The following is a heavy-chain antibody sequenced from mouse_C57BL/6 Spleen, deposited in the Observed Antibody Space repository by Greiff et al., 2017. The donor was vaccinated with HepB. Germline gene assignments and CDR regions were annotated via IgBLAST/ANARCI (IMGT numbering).Heavy chain of an antibody. CDR1: GYTFTSYW. CDR2: INPSSGYT. J-gene: IGHJ4*01. Sequence: QVHVKQSGAELAKPGASVKLSCKASGYTFTSYWMHWVKQRPGQGLEWIGYINPSSGYTKYNQKFKDKATLTADKSSSTAYMQLSSLTYEDSAVYYCARSYDGYYVYAMDYWGQGTSVTVSS. CDR3: ARSYDGYYVYAMDY. V-gene: IGHV1-7*01. D-gene: IGHD2-3*01.